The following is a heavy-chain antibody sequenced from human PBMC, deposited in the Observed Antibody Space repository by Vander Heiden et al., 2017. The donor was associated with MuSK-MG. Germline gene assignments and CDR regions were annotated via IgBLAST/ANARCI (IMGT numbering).Heavy chain of an antibody. CDR2: TYWDDDE. D-gene: IGHD6-19*01. Sequence: QITLKESGPTLVKPTETLTLTCTFSGSSLTTSGVGVGWIRQPPGKALEWLALTYWDDDERYKPSLKTRLTITKDTSRNQVVLTMINMDPMDTATYYCARSDDTGWYYFDFWGQGTLVTVSS. J-gene: IGHJ4*02. CDR3: ARSDDTGWYYFDF. CDR1: GSSLTTSGVG. V-gene: IGHV2-5*02.